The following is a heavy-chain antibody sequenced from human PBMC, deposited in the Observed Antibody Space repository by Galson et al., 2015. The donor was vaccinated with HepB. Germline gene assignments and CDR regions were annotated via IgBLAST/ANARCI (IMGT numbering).Heavy chain of an antibody. D-gene: IGHD5-24*01. CDR3: ARDSAGDGYNGGSAFDN. V-gene: IGHV3-48*02. Sequence: SLRLSCAASGFTFSSYSMNWVRQAPGKGLEWVSYISSSSNNIYYADSVKGRFTNSRDNAKNSLYLQMNSLRDEDTAVYYCARDSAGDGYNGGSAFDNWGQGNMVTVSS. J-gene: IGHJ3*02. CDR1: GFTFSSYS. CDR2: ISSSSNNI.